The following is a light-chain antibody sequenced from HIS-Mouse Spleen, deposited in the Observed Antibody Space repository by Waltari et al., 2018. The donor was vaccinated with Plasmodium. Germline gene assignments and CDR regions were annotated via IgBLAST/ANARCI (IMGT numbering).Light chain of an antibody. Sequence: QSALTQPPSASVSPGQSVTIACTGTSSDVRGYNYITWYQQPPGKAPKRMIYEVSKRPSGFPDRFSGSKSGNTASLTVSGLQAEDEADYYCSSYAGSNNLVFGGGTKLTVL. V-gene: IGLV2-8*01. CDR2: EVS. J-gene: IGLJ2*01. CDR1: SSDVRGYNY. CDR3: SSYAGSNNLV.